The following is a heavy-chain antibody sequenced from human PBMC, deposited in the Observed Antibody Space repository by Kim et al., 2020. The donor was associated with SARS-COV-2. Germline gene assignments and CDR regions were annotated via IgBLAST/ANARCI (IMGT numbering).Heavy chain of an antibody. V-gene: IGHV3-9*01. CDR1: GFTFDDYA. Sequence: GGSLRLSCAASGFTFDDYAMHWVRQAPGKGLEWVSGISWNSGSIGYADSVKGRFTISRDNAKNSLYLQMNSLRAEDTALYYCAKVWYSSGWYGHGMDVWG. D-gene: IGHD6-19*01. J-gene: IGHJ6*01. CDR2: ISWNSGSI. CDR3: AKVWYSSGWYGHGMDV.